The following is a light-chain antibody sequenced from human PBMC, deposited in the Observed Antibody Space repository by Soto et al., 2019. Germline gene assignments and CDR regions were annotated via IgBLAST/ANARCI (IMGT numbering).Light chain of an antibody. CDR1: QTINNW. V-gene: IGKV1-5*03. J-gene: IGKJ1*01. CDR2: MAS. CDR3: QQYHIYAT. Sequence: DIQMTQSPSTLSASVGDRVTITCRASQTINNWLAWYQQKPGEAPKLLMYMASNLADGVPSRFSGSGSGTEYTLTVSSLQPDDFASYYCQQYHIYATFGQGTRVEVK.